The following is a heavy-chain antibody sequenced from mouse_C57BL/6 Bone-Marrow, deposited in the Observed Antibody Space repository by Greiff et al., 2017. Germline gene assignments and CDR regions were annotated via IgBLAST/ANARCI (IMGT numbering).Heavy chain of an antibody. CDR2: ISSGSSTI. J-gene: IGHJ4*01. V-gene: IGHV5-17*01. CDR3: ARPYGSSFYYYAMDY. Sequence: EVMLVESGGGLVKPGGSLKLSCAASGFTFSDYGMHWVRQAPEKGLEWVAYISSGSSTIYYADTVKGRFTISRDNAKNTLFLQMTSLRSEDTAMYYCARPYGSSFYYYAMDYWGQGTSVTVSS. D-gene: IGHD1-1*01. CDR1: GFTFSDYG.